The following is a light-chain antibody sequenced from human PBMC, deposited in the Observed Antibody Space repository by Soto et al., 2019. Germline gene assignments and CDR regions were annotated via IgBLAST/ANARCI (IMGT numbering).Light chain of an antibody. Sequence: QSALTQPPSVSAAPGQKVTISCSGNSSNVGSHYVSWYQILPGTAPKVLIYDNTKRPSGIPDRFSGSQSGTSATLDITGLQTGDEADYYCATWDGSLDVVLFGGGTKLTVL. CDR3: ATWDGSLDVVL. CDR2: DNT. V-gene: IGLV1-51*01. CDR1: SSNVGSHY. J-gene: IGLJ2*01.